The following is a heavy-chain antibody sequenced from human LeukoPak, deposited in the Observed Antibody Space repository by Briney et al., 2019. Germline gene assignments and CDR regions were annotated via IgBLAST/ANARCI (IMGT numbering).Heavy chain of an antibody. V-gene: IGHV4-38-2*02. CDR2: IYHSGST. J-gene: IGHJ6*03. Sequence: SETLSLTCTVSGYSISSGYYWGWLRQPPGKGLEWNGSIYHSGSTYYNPSLKSRVTMSVDTSKNQFSLKLSSVTAADTAVYYCARSSGPIAYYYYMDVWGKGTTVTVSS. CDR3: ARSSGPIAYYYYMDV. CDR1: GYSISSGYY. D-gene: IGHD6-19*01.